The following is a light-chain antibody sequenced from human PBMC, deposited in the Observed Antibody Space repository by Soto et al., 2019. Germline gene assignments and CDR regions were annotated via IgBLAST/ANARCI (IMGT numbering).Light chain of an antibody. CDR3: HQYNDWPPWT. CDR1: QSVSSN. V-gene: IGKV3-15*01. Sequence: EVVMTQSPGMLSVSPWERATLSCRASQSVSSNLAWYQQRPGQAPRLLIHGASTRATGVPARFSGSGSGTEFTLTISSLQSEDFAVYYCHQYNDWPPWTFGQGTKVDIK. CDR2: GAS. J-gene: IGKJ1*01.